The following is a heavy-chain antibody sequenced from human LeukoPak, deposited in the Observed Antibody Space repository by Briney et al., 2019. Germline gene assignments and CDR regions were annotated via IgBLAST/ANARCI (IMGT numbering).Heavy chain of an antibody. CDR2: IYYSGST. D-gene: IGHD4-17*01. V-gene: IGHV4-31*03. CDR1: GGSISSGGYY. Sequence: SETLSLTCTVSGGSISSGGYYWSWIRQHPGKGLEWIGYIYYSGSTYYNPSLKSRTTISVDTSKNQFPLKLSSVTAADTAVYYCARIDYGDYIYDYWGQGTLVTVSS. CDR3: ARIDYGDYIYDY. J-gene: IGHJ4*02.